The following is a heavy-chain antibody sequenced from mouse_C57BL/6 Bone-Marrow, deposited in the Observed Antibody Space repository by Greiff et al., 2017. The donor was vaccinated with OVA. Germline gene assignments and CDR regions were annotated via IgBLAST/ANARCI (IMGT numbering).Heavy chain of an antibody. J-gene: IGHJ2*01. CDR2: IYPGDGDT. Sequence: QVQLQQSGPELVKPGASVKISCKASGYAFSSSWMNWVKQRPGKGLEWIGRIYPGDGDTNYNGKFKGKATLTADKSSSTAYMQLSSLTSEDSAVYYCAAYYGYDAGDYWGQGTTLTVSS. D-gene: IGHD2-9*01. CDR1: GYAFSSSW. CDR3: AAYYGYDAGDY. V-gene: IGHV1-82*01.